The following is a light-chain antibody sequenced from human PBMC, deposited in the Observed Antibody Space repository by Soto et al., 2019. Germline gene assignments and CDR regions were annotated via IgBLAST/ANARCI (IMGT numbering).Light chain of an antibody. CDR3: QQYGSSAPLM. CDR2: GAS. Sequence: EIVLTQSPGTLSLSPGERATLSCRASQSVSSSYLAWYQQKPGQAPRLLIYGASSRATGIPDRFSGSGSGTYVTLTISRLEPEDFAVYYCQQYGSSAPLMFGQGTKVEIK. J-gene: IGKJ1*01. V-gene: IGKV3-20*01. CDR1: QSVSSSY.